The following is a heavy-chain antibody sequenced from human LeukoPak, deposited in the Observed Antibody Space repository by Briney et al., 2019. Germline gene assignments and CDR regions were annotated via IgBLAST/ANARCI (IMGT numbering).Heavy chain of an antibody. D-gene: IGHD3-10*01. Sequence: ASVKVSCKASGYTFTSYGISWVRQAPGQGLEWMGWISAYNGNTNYAQKLQGRVTMTTDTSTSTAYMELRSLRSDDTAVYYCARVGDASTYGSGSYYPHLNYWGQGTLVTVSS. CDR3: ARVGDASTYGSGSYYPHLNY. CDR2: ISAYNGNT. CDR1: GYTFTSYG. J-gene: IGHJ4*02. V-gene: IGHV1-18*01.